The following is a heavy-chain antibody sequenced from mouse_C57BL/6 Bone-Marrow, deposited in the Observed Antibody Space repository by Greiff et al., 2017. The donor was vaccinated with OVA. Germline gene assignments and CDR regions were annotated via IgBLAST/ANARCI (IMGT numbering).Heavy chain of an antibody. D-gene: IGHD2-5*01. Sequence: QVQLQQSGAELVRPGTSVKMSCRASGYTFTNYWIGWAKQRPGHGLEWIGDIYPGGGYTNYNEKFKGKATLTADKSSSTAYMQFSSLTSEDSAIYYCAREGYSNDYAMDYWDQGTSVTVSS. CDR2: IYPGGGYT. J-gene: IGHJ4*01. CDR1: GYTFTNYW. CDR3: AREGYSNDYAMDY. V-gene: IGHV1-63*01.